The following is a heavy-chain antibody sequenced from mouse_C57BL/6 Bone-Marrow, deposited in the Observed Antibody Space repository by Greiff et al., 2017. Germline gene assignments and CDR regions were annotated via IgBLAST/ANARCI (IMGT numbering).Heavy chain of an antibody. V-gene: IGHV1-64*01. CDR2: IHPNSGST. Sequence: QVQLQQPGAELVKPGASVKLSCKASGYTFTSYWMHWVKQRPGQGLEWIGMIHPNSGSTNYNEKFKSKATLTVDKSSSTAYMQLSSLTSEASAVYYCARSMVTGAMDYWGQGTSVTVSS. CDR3: ARSMVTGAMDY. D-gene: IGHD2-2*01. J-gene: IGHJ4*01. CDR1: GYTFTSYW.